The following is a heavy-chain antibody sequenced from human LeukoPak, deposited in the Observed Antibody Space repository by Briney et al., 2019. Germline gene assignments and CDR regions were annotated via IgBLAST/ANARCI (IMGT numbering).Heavy chain of an antibody. V-gene: IGHV1-69*05. D-gene: IGHD3-22*01. Sequence: ASVKVSCKASGGTFSSYAISWVRQAPGQGLEWMGGIIPIFGAANYAQKFQGRVTITTDESTSTAYMELSSLRSEDTAVYYCARHHYDYAFDIWGQGTMVTVSS. CDR2: IIPIFGAA. CDR1: GGTFSSYA. J-gene: IGHJ3*02. CDR3: ARHHYDYAFDI.